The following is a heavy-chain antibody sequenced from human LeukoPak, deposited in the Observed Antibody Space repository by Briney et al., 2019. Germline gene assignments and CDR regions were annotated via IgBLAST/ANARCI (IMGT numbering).Heavy chain of an antibody. D-gene: IGHD3-9*01. Sequence: SETLSLTCTVSGGSISSYYWSWIRQPPGKGLEWIGYIYYSGSTNYNPSLKSRVTISVDTSKNQFSLKLSSVTAADTAVYYCARAPFHYDILTGYHNDAFDIWGQGTMVTVSS. CDR2: IYYSGST. CDR1: GGSISSYY. CDR3: ARAPFHYDILTGYHNDAFDI. J-gene: IGHJ3*02. V-gene: IGHV4-59*01.